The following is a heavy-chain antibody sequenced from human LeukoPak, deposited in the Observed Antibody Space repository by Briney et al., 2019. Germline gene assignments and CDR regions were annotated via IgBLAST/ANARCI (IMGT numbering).Heavy chain of an antibody. D-gene: IGHD5-24*01. V-gene: IGHV1-2*06. Sequence: ASVKVSCKASGYTFTSYGISWVRQAPGQGLEWMGRINPNSGGTNYAQKFQGRVTMTRDTSISTAYMELSRLRSDDTAVYYCALLQLFPPFDYWGQGTLVTVSS. CDR2: INPNSGGT. J-gene: IGHJ4*02. CDR3: ALLQLFPPFDY. CDR1: GYTFTSYG.